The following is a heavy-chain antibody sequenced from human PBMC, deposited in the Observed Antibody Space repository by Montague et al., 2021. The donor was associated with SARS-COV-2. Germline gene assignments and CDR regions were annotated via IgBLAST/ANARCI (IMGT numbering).Heavy chain of an antibody. Sequence: SETLSLTCAVFDGSFSNFYWSWIRQPPGKGLEWIGEINHSGTTYYNPSLKSRVTISVDTSRNQFSLKLNSVTAADAAVYYCASGDDRSGYLDVWGKGTTVTVSS. V-gene: IGHV4-34*01. CDR1: DGSFSNFY. CDR3: ASGDDRSGYLDV. D-gene: IGHD6-25*01. J-gene: IGHJ6*03. CDR2: INHSGTT.